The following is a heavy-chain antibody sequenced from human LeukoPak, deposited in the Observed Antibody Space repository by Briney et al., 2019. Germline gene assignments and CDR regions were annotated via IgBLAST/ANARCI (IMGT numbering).Heavy chain of an antibody. CDR1: GYSISSGYY. Sequence: PSATLSLTCTVSGYSISSGYYWSWIRQPPGKGLEWIGYIYYSGSTYYNPSLKSRVTISVDTSKNQFSLKLSSVTAADTAVYYCARRSGNPSRGWYFDLWGRGTLVTVSS. CDR3: ARRSGNPSRGWYFDL. J-gene: IGHJ2*01. D-gene: IGHD2-15*01. V-gene: IGHV4-38-2*02. CDR2: IYYSGST.